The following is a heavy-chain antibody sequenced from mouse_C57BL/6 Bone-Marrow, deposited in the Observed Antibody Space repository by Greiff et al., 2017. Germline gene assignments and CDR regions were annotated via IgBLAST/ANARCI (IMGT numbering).Heavy chain of an antibody. J-gene: IGHJ4*01. CDR3: ARAYYSNPYAMDY. CDR1: GFTFSSYA. D-gene: IGHD2-5*01. Sequence: EVKLVESGGGLVKPGGSLKLSCAASGFTFSSYAMSWVRQTPEKRLEWVATISDGGSYTYYPDNVKGRFTISRDNAKNNLYLQMSHLKSEDTAMYYCARAYYSNPYAMDYWGQGTSVTGSS. CDR2: ISDGGSYT. V-gene: IGHV5-4*03.